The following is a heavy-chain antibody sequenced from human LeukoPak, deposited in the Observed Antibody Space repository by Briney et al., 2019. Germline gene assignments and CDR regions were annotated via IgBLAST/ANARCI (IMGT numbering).Heavy chain of an antibody. D-gene: IGHD3-22*01. CDR1: GFTFSSYA. CDR3: ARLPQGPSYYYDSSGYYGDDAFDI. CDR2: ISYDGSNK. J-gene: IGHJ3*02. V-gene: IGHV3-30*04. Sequence: PGGSLRLSCAASGFTFSSYAMHWVRQAPGKGLEWVAGISYDGSNKYYADSVKGRFTISRDNSKNTLYLQMNSLRAEDTAVYYCARLPQGPSYYYDSSGYYGDDAFDIWGQGTMVTVSS.